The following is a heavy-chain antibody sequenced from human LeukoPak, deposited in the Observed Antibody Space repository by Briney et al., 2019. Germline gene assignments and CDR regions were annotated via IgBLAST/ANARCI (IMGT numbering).Heavy chain of an antibody. CDR2: INPNSGGT. V-gene: IGHV1-2*02. CDR1: GYTFTGYY. CDR3: ALNTYDSSGYFDY. D-gene: IGHD3-22*01. Sequence: ASVKVSCKAPGYTFTGYYMHWVRQAPGQGLEWMGWINPNSGGTNYAQKFQGRVTMTRDTSISTAYMELSRLRSDDTAVYYCALNTYDSSGYFDYWGQGTLVTVSS. J-gene: IGHJ4*02.